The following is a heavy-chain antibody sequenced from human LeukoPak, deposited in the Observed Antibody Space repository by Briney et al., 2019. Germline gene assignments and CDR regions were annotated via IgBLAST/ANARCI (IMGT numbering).Heavy chain of an antibody. CDR1: GYTFTGYY. Sequence: ASVKVSCKASGYTFTGYYMHWVRQAPGQGLEWMGWINPNSGGTNYAQKFQGRVTMTRDTSISTAYMELSRLTSDDTAVYYCARDSPYSSSWYNYYYMDVWGKGTTVTISS. V-gene: IGHV1-2*02. D-gene: IGHD6-13*01. CDR3: ARDSPYSSSWYNYYYMDV. CDR2: INPNSGGT. J-gene: IGHJ6*03.